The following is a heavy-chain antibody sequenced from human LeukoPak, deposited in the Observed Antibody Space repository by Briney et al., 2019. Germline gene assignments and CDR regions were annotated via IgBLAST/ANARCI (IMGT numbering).Heavy chain of an antibody. Sequence: ASVKVSCKASGYTFTGYYIHWVRQAPGQGLEWMGWINPNSGGTNYAQKFQGRVTMTRDTSISTAYMELSRLRSDDTALYYCARGTTLTTLPYYYYYMDVWGEGTTVTVSS. CDR3: ARGTTLTTLPYYYYYMDV. D-gene: IGHD4-17*01. CDR2: INPNSGGT. CDR1: GYTFTGYY. V-gene: IGHV1-2*02. J-gene: IGHJ6*03.